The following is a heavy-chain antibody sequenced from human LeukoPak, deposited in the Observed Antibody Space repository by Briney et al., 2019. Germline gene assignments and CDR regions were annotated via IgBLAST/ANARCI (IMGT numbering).Heavy chain of an antibody. V-gene: IGHV1-46*01. CDR3: ARDGTLEWLLWGAFDI. D-gene: IGHD3-3*01. CDR2: INPSGGST. CDR1: GYTFTSYY. Sequence: ASVKVSCKASGYTFTSYYMHWVRQAPGQGLEWMGIINPSGGSTSYAQKFQGRVTMTRDMSTSTDYMELSSLRSEDTAVYYCARDGTLEWLLWGAFDIWGQGTMVTVSS. J-gene: IGHJ3*02.